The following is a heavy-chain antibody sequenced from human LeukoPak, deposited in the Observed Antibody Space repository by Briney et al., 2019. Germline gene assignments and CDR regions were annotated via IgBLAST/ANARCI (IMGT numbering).Heavy chain of an antibody. Sequence: SETLSLTCTVSGGSISSSSYYWGWIRQPPGKGLEWIGSIYYSGSTYYNPSLKSRVTISVDTSKNQFSLKLSSVTAADTAVYYCARESYGSRSYDYYYYYMDVWGKGTTVTVSS. V-gene: IGHV4-39*07. CDR3: ARESYGSRSYDYYYYYMDV. J-gene: IGHJ6*03. D-gene: IGHD3-10*01. CDR1: GGSISSSSYY. CDR2: IYYSGST.